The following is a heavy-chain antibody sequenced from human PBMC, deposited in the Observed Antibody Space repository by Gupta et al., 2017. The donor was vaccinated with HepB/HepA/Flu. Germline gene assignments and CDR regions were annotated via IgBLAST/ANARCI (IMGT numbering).Heavy chain of an antibody. CDR2: MNQHGSVI. CDR3: SRDTFGPYDY. CDR1: GFTVSSYW. V-gene: IGHV3-74*01. J-gene: IGHJ4*02. D-gene: IGHD2/OR15-2a*01. Sequence: EVQLAESRGGLVQPGGSLSLSCAASGFTVSSYWMHWVRQDPGQGLVRVSRMNQHGSVINYADSVKDRFTITRDNTKNALYLQMNSLRAEDTAIYFCSRDTFGPYDYWGQGTLVTVSS.